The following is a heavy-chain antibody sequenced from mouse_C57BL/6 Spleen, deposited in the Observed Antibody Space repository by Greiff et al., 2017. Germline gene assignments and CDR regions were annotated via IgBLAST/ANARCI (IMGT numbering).Heavy chain of an antibody. CDR1: GFSFNTYA. Sequence: EVNLVASCGGLVQPKGSLKLSCAASGFSFNTYAMNWVRQAPGKGLEWVARIRSKSNNYATYYADSVKDRFTISRDDSESMLYLQMNNLKTEDTAMYYCVRHVPPSYYDYDPYAMDYWGQGTSVTVSS. CDR2: IRSKSNNYAT. J-gene: IGHJ4*01. CDR3: VRHVPPSYYDYDPYAMDY. V-gene: IGHV10-1*01. D-gene: IGHD2-4*01.